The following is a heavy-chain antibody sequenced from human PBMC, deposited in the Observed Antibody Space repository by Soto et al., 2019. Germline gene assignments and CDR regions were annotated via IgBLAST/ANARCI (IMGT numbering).Heavy chain of an antibody. CDR2: ISYDGSNK. CDR3: ARGRMGDILTGYYPYPHLGY. J-gene: IGHJ4*02. V-gene: IGHV3-30-3*01. CDR1: GFTFSSYA. Sequence: PGGSLRLSCAASGFTFSSYAMHWVRQAPGKGLEWVAVISYDGSNKYCADSVKGRFTISRDNSKNTLYLQMNSLRAEDTAVYYCARGRMGDILTGYYPYPHLGYWGQGTLVTVSS. D-gene: IGHD3-9*01.